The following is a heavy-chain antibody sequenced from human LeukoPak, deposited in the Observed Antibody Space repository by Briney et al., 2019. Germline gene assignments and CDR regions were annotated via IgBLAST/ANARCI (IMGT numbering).Heavy chain of an antibody. CDR2: ISSSSSYI. Sequence: KSGGSLSLSCAASGFTFSSYSMNWVRQAPGKGLEWVSSISSSSSYIYYADSVKGRFTISRDNAKNTLYLQMNSLRAEDTAVYYCAKSGAEPNWFDPWGQGTLVTVSS. J-gene: IGHJ5*02. V-gene: IGHV3-21*01. CDR1: GFTFSSYS. CDR3: AKSGAEPNWFDP. D-gene: IGHD1-26*01.